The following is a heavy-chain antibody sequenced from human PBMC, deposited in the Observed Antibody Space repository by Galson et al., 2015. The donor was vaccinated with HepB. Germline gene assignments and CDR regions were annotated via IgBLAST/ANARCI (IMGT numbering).Heavy chain of an antibody. J-gene: IGHJ4*02. V-gene: IGHV1-18*04. CDR1: GYTFTSYG. Sequence: SVKVSCKASGYTFTSYGISWVRQAPGQGLEWMGWISAYNGNTNYAQKLQGRVTMTTDTSTSTAYMELSSLRSEDTALYYCARGYCSGGSFYFGYDFDYWGQAALVTVSS. D-gene: IGHD2-15*01. CDR2: ISAYNGNT. CDR3: ARGYCSGGSFYFGYDFDY.